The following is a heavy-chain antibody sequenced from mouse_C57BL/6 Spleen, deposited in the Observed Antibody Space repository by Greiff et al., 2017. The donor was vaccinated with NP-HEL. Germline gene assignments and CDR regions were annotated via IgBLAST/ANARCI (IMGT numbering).Heavy chain of an antibody. CDR3: ARPNYYGSSHWYFDV. Sequence: VQLKESGGDLVKPGGSLKLSCAASGFTFSSYGMSWVRQTPDKRLEWVATISSGGSYTYYPDSVKGRFTISRDNAKNTLYLQMSSLKSEDTAMYYCARPNYYGSSHWYFDVGGTGTTVTVSS. CDR1: GFTFSSYG. CDR2: ISSGGSYT. J-gene: IGHJ1*03. D-gene: IGHD1-1*01. V-gene: IGHV5-6*01.